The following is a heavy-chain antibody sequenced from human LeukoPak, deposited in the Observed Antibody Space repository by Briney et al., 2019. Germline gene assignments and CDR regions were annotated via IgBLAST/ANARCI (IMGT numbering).Heavy chain of an antibody. D-gene: IGHD3-16*01. J-gene: IGHJ4*02. V-gene: IGHV3-74*01. Sequence: GGSLRLSCAASGFTFSSYSMNWVRQAPGKGLVWVSHINNDGSTTNYADSVTGRFTISRDNAKNTLYLQMNSLTAEDTAVYYCARSIGGGGAYWGQGTLVTVSS. CDR2: INNDGSTT. CDR3: ARSIGGGGAY. CDR1: GFTFSSYS.